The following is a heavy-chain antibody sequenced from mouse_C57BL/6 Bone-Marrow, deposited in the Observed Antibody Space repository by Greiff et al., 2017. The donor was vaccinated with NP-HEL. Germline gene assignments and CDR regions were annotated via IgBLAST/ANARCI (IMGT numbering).Heavy chain of an antibody. Sequence: QVQLQQPGTELVKPGASVKLSCKASGYTFTSYWMHWVKQRPGQGLEWIGNINPSNGGTNYNEKFQSKATLTVDKSSSTAYMQLSSLTSDDSAVYYCARSGGYYGSFWYFDVWGTGTTVTVSS. V-gene: IGHV1-53*01. CDR3: ARSGGYYGSFWYFDV. CDR2: INPSNGGT. J-gene: IGHJ1*03. D-gene: IGHD1-1*01. CDR1: GYTFTSYW.